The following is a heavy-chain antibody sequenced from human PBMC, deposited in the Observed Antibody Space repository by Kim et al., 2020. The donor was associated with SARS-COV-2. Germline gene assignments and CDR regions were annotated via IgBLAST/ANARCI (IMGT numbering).Heavy chain of an antibody. D-gene: IGHD3-22*01. V-gene: IGHV4-39*07. Sequence: SETLSLTCTVSGDSINSRSDYWGWVRQSPGEGLVWIGNIYYTGNTYYNPSLKSRVTISLDTSKHQFSLKLNSVTAADTAMYYCVRQEWINLGYDISGRDSWGQGILVTVSS. J-gene: IGHJ4*02. CDR1: GDSINSRSDY. CDR2: IYYTGNT. CDR3: VRQEWINLGYDISGRDS.